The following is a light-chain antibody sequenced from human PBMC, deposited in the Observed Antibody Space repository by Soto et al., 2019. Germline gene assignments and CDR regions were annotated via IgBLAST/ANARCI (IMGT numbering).Light chain of an antibody. CDR1: SSDVGGYNY. CDR2: EVS. Sequence: QSVLTQPASVSGSPGQSITISCTGTSSDVGGYNYVSWYQQHPGKAPKLMIYEVSNRPSGVSNRFSGSKSANTASLTISGLQAEDAADYYCSSYTSSSTLFGTGTKVTVL. V-gene: IGLV2-14*01. CDR3: SSYTSSSTL. J-gene: IGLJ1*01.